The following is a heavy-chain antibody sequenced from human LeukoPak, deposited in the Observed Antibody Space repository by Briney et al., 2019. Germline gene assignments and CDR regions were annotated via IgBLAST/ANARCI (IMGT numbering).Heavy chain of an antibody. Sequence: GGSLRLSCAASGFTFSCYWMHWVRQAPGKGLMWVSRINSDGSFKSYADSVKGRFTISRDNAKNTLYLQMNSLRAEDTAVYYCARELGSGPYFDYWGQGTLVTVSS. J-gene: IGHJ4*02. CDR1: GFTFSCYW. CDR2: INSDGSFK. CDR3: ARELGSGPYFDY. D-gene: IGHD6-19*01. V-gene: IGHV3-74*01.